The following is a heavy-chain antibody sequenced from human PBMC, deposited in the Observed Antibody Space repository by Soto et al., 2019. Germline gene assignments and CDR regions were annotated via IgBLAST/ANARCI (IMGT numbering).Heavy chain of an antibody. J-gene: IGHJ3*02. Sequence: QVQLVESGGGVVQPGRSLRLSCAASGFTFSSYGMHWVRQAPGKGLEWVAVIWYDGSNKYYADSVKGRFTISRDNSENTLYLQMNSLRAEDTAVYYCARDVSVMVRGAGAFDIWGQGTMVTVSS. V-gene: IGHV3-33*01. CDR3: ARDVSVMVRGAGAFDI. CDR2: IWYDGSNK. CDR1: GFTFSSYG. D-gene: IGHD3-10*01.